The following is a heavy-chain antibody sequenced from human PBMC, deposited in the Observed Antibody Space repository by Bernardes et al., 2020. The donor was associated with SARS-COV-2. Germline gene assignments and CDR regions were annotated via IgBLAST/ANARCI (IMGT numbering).Heavy chain of an antibody. Sequence: GGSLRLSCAASGFIFSGYWMHWVRRVPGEGLVWVSRIDTDGSITNYADSVQGRFTISRDNARNTLFLQMNSLRAEDTAVYYCVRDAGGAGSLWGQGTLVTVSS. D-gene: IGHD3-10*01. CDR2: IDTDGSIT. J-gene: IGHJ4*02. CDR1: GFIFSGYW. V-gene: IGHV3-74*01. CDR3: VRDAGGAGSL.